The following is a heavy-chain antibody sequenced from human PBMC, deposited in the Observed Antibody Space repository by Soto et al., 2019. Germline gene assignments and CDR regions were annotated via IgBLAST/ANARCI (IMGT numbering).Heavy chain of an antibody. V-gene: IGHV4-59*01. Sequence: SETLSLTCTASGGSISGYYWNWIRQPPGKGLEWIGYINYSGSTKYNPSLKGRVTISVNTSKNQFSLKLTSVTAADTAVYYCARSMGGDILTKRWFDPWGQGTLVTVSS. J-gene: IGHJ5*02. CDR2: INYSGST. CDR3: ARSMGGDILTKRWFDP. CDR1: GGSISGYY. D-gene: IGHD3-9*01.